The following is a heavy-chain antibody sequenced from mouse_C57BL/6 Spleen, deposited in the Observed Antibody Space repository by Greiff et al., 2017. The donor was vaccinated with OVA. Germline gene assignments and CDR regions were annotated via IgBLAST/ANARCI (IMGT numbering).Heavy chain of an antibody. CDR1: GYTFTSYT. V-gene: IGHV1-4*01. CDR2: INPSSGYT. J-gene: IGHJ3*01. Sequence: QVQLKESGAELARPGASVKMSCKASGYTFTSYTMHWVKQRPGQGLEWIGYINPSSGYTKYNQKFKDKATLTADKSSSTAYMQLSSLTSEDSAVYYCARVDDYDEEAWFAYWGQGTLVTVSA. D-gene: IGHD2-4*01. CDR3: ARVDDYDEEAWFAY.